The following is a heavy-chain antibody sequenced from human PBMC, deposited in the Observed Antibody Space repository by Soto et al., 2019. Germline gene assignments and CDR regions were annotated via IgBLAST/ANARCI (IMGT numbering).Heavy chain of an antibody. D-gene: IGHD4-17*01. Sequence: DVQLLESGGALVRPGGSLRLSCAASGFSFNNYALSWVRQAPGKGLEWVSTFSAGGRAYYAASVQGRFTIARDSSQDTVHLQISDLRPEDTAVYYCAKESLPEHYGDTLFDYWGQGTRVTVSS. CDR1: GFSFNNYA. CDR2: FSAGGRA. V-gene: IGHV3-23*01. CDR3: AKESLPEHYGDTLFDY. J-gene: IGHJ4*02.